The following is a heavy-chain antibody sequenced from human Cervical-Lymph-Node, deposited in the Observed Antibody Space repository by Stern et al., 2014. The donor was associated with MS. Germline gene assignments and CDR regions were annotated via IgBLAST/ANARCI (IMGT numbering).Heavy chain of an antibody. CDR1: EHTFSGNY. CDR2: INPNSGGT. J-gene: IGHJ4*02. D-gene: IGHD1-26*01. Sequence: QVQLVQSGAEVKKPGASVKVSCKASEHTFSGNYLHWVRQAPGQGLEWMGWINPNSGGTNYAQKFQGRVTMTRDTSISTAYMELSRLRSDDTAVYYCARDSGGSSSDYWGQGTLVTVSS. CDR3: ARDSGGSSSDY. V-gene: IGHV1-2*02.